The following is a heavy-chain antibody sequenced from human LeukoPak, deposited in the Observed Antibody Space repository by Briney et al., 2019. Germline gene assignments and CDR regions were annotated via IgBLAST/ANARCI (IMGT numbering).Heavy chain of an antibody. Sequence: PGGSLRLSXAASGFTFSDYTMNWVRQAPGKGLEWVSSISSSSSYIYYADSVKGRFTISRDNAKNSLYLQMNSLSAEDTAVYYCARDRSSGWYGYWGQGTLVTVSS. CDR2: ISSSSSYI. V-gene: IGHV3-21*01. J-gene: IGHJ4*02. CDR3: ARDRSSGWYGY. CDR1: GFTFSDYT. D-gene: IGHD6-19*01.